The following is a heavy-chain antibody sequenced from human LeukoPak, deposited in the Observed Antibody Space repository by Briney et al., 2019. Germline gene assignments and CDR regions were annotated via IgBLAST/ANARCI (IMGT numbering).Heavy chain of an antibody. J-gene: IGHJ4*02. CDR1: GYTFTSYG. V-gene: IGHV1-18*01. CDR2: ISAYNGNT. D-gene: IGHD2-2*01. Sequence: ASVKVSCKASGYTFTSYGISWVRQAPGQGLEWMGWISAYNGNTNYAQKLQGRVTMTTDTSTSTAYMELRSLRSDDTAVYYCARGPLPASERLGYCSGTNCYSFFDYWGQGTLVTVPS. CDR3: ARGPLPASERLGYCSGTNCYSFFDY.